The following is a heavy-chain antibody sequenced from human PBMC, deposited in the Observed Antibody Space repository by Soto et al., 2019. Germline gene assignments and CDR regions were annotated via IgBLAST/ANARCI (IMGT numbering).Heavy chain of an antibody. D-gene: IGHD2-2*01. Sequence: SQTLSLTCAISGDSVSSNSAAWNWIRQSPSGGLEWLGRTYYRSKWYNDYAVSVKSRITINPDTSKNQFSLQLNSVTPEDTAVYYCARDRYCSSTSCPHYGMDVWGQGTTVTVSS. CDR2: TYYRSKWYN. V-gene: IGHV6-1*01. CDR1: GDSVSSNSAA. CDR3: ARDRYCSSTSCPHYGMDV. J-gene: IGHJ6*02.